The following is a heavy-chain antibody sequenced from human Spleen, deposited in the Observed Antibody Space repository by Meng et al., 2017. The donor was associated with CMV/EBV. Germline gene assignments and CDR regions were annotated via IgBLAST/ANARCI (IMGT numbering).Heavy chain of an antibody. J-gene: IGHJ6*02. Sequence: SETLSLTYSVSGGSVINGTYYWSWIRQPSGKGLEWIGYVYYTGTTSYNPSLRSRVTISLDASKNQFSLKLSSVTAADTAVYYCASPLGSLYYYGMDVWGQGTTVTVSS. CDR1: GGSVINGTYY. CDR2: VYYTGTT. CDR3: ASPLGSLYYYGMDV. V-gene: IGHV4-61*10. D-gene: IGHD3-10*01.